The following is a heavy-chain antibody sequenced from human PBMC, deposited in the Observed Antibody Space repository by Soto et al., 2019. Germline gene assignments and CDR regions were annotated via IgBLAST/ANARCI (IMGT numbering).Heavy chain of an antibody. J-gene: IGHJ4*02. CDR3: AKGRRAGYNYYSDS. V-gene: IGHV3-43D*04. CDR2: IIWDGGAT. Sequence: GGSLRLSCAASGFPFDDYAMHWLRQAPGKGLEWVSLIIWDGGATDYADSVKGRFTISRDNSKKSLYLQMNSLRAEDTALYYCAKGRRAGYNYYSDSWGQGTLVTVSS. D-gene: IGHD5-12*01. CDR1: GFPFDDYA.